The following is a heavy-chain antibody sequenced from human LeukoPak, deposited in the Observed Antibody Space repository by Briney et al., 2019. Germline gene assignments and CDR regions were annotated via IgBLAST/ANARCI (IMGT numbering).Heavy chain of an antibody. V-gene: IGHV3-7*01. D-gene: IGHD5-24*01. CDR1: GFTFSTYW. Sequence: GGSLRLSCAVSGFTFSTYWMSWARQAPGKGLEWVANIKQDGSVKKYVDSVEGRFTISRDNAKNSVCLQMNSLRAEDTAVYYCARDGRDGYNDYWGQGTLVTVSS. J-gene: IGHJ4*02. CDR2: IKQDGSVK. CDR3: ARDGRDGYNDY.